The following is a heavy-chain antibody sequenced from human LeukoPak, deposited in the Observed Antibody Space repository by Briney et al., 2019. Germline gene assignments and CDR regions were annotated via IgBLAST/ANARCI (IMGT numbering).Heavy chain of an antibody. CDR3: AKVRLLGALDDAFDV. CDR1: GFTFSSYA. D-gene: IGHD7-27*01. V-gene: IGHV3-30-3*01. Sequence: GRSLRLSCAASGFTFSSYAMHWVRQAPGKGLEWVAVISYDGSNKYYADSVKGRFTISRDNSKNTLYLQMNSLRAEDTAVYYCAKVRLLGALDDAFDVWGQGTMVTVSS. CDR2: ISYDGSNK. J-gene: IGHJ3*01.